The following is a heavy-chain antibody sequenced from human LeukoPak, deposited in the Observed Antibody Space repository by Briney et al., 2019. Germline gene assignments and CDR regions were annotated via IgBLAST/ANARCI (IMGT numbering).Heavy chain of an antibody. CDR2: ITASGTAM. V-gene: IGHV3-48*02. CDR3: TSSGNYRFDY. Sequence: PGGSLRLSCAASGFTFSSYSMNWVRQALGKGLEWVSHITASGTAMFYADSVKGRFTISRDNAKNSLYLQMNSLRDEDTAVYYCTSSGNYRFDYWGQGTLVTVSS. CDR1: GFTFSSYS. D-gene: IGHD1-26*01. J-gene: IGHJ4*02.